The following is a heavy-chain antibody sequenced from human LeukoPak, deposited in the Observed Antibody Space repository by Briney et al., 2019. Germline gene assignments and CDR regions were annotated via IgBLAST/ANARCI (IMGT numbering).Heavy chain of an antibody. CDR3: ARGRITMVRGVPYFDY. Sequence: SQTLSLTCTVSGGSISSGGYYWSWIRQHPGTGLEWIAYIYYSGSTYYNPSLKSRVTISVDTSKNQFSLKLSSVTAADTAVYYCARGRITMVRGVPYFDYWGQGTLVTVPS. V-gene: IGHV4-31*03. CDR2: IYYSGST. CDR1: GGSISSGGYY. D-gene: IGHD3-10*01. J-gene: IGHJ4*02.